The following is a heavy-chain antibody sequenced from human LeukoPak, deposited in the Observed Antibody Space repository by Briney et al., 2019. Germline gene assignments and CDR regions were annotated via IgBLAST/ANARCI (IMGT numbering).Heavy chain of an antibody. V-gene: IGHV5-51*01. Sequence: GESLKISCKGSGYSFTSYWIGWVRQMPGKGLEWMGIIYPGDSDTRYSPSFQGQVTISADKSISTAYLQWSSLKASDTAMYYCARSPPGYSYGPYYFDYWGQGTLVTVSS. CDR3: ARSPPGYSYGPYYFDY. J-gene: IGHJ4*02. CDR1: GYSFTSYW. CDR2: IYPGDSDT. D-gene: IGHD5-18*01.